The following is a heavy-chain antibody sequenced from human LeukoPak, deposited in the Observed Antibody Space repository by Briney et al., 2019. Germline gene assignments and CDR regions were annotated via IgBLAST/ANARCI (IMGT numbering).Heavy chain of an antibody. CDR1: GGTFSSYA. Sequence: ASVKVSCKASGGTFSSYAISWVRQAPGQGLEWTGGIIPIFGTANYAQKFQGRVTIATDESTSTAYMELSSLRSEDTAVYYCARERLGRGFDYWGQGTLVTVSS. V-gene: IGHV1-69*05. CDR3: ARERLGRGFDY. J-gene: IGHJ4*02. CDR2: IIPIFGTA. D-gene: IGHD7-27*01.